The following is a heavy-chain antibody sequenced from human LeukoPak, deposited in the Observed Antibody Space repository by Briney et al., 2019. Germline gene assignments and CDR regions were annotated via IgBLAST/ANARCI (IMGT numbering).Heavy chain of an antibody. CDR3: ARSGSYLDWYFDL. CDR2: IYYSGST. D-gene: IGHD1-26*01. CDR1: GGSITNYY. V-gene: IGHV4-59*01. J-gene: IGHJ2*01. Sequence: SETLSLTCSVSGGSITNYYWSWIRQPPGKGLEWIGYIYYSGSTNYNPSLKSRVTISVDTSKNQFSLKLSSVTAADTAVYYCARSGSYLDWYFDLWGRGTLVTVSS.